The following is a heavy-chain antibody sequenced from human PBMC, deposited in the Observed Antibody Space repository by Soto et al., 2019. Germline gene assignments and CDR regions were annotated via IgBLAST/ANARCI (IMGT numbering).Heavy chain of an antibody. CDR2: ISYDGSNK. J-gene: IGHJ4*02. CDR1: GFTFSSYG. D-gene: IGHD3-22*01. CDR3: AKLTDTYYYDSSGYLRDDFDY. V-gene: IGHV3-30*18. Sequence: GGSLKLSCAASGFTFSSYGMHWVRQAPGKGLEWVAVISYDGSNKYYADSVKGRFTISRDNSKNTLYLQMNSLRAEDTAVYYCAKLTDTYYYDSSGYLRDDFDYWGQGTLVTVSS.